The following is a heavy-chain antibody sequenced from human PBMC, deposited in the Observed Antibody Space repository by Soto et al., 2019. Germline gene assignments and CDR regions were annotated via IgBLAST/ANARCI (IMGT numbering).Heavy chain of an antibody. D-gene: IGHD1-1*01. J-gene: IGHJ4*02. CDR1: GFSFSRHS. CDR3: ARARTAGNTVIGPDY. CDR2: ISSSGDYI. V-gene: IGHV3-21*01. Sequence: GGSLRLSCAASGFSFSRHSINWVRQAPGKGLEWISSISSSGDYIYYADSVRGRFTISRDNAKNSLYLEMNSLRAEDTAVYYCARARTAGNTVIGPDYWGQGTLVTVSS.